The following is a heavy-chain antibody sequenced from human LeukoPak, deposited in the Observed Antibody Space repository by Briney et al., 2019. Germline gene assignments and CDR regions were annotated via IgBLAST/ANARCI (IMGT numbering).Heavy chain of an antibody. Sequence: SETLSLTCTVSGGSISSYYWSWIRQPPGKGLEWIGYIYYSGSTNYNPSLKSRVTISVDTSKNQFSLKLSSVTAADTAVFYCARDRGTYFDYWGQGTLVTVSS. CDR1: GGSISSYY. V-gene: IGHV4-59*01. D-gene: IGHD1-26*01. CDR2: IYYSGST. CDR3: ARDRGTYFDY. J-gene: IGHJ4*02.